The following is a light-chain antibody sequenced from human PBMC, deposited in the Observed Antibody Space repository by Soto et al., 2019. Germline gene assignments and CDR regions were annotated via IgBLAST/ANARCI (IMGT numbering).Light chain of an antibody. J-gene: IGKJ4*01. CDR3: QQYGSSPLT. V-gene: IGKV3-20*01. CDR1: QSVSSSY. Sequence: EIVLTQSPGTLSLSPGERATLSCRASQSVSSSYLAWYQQKPGQAPRLLIYGASSRATGIPDRFSGSGSGKDFTLTISRLEPEDFAVYSCQQYGSSPLTFGGGTKVDX. CDR2: GAS.